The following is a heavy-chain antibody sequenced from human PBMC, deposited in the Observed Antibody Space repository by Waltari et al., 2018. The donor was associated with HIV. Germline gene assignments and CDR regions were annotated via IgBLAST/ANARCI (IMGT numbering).Heavy chain of an antibody. J-gene: IGHJ6*02. D-gene: IGHD4-17*01. CDR2: IDRDGRVL. V-gene: IGHV3-74*03. Sequence: MQLVESGGTQIRPAGSFRLSCAGSGFIFGHHWFPCVRQVPGKGLQWIARIDRDGRVLTNEGLVKGRFSISRDNAKNTMFLQLTSLTVADSAVYHCARDVTRDFFGVYHSLFDVWGQGTTVTVSS. CDR1: GFIFGHHW. CDR3: ARDVTRDFFGVYHSLFDV.